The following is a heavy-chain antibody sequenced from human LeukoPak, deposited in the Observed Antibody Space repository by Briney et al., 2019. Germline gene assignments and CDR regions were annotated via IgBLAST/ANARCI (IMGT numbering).Heavy chain of an antibody. CDR1: GYTFTSYD. V-gene: IGHV1-8*03. CDR2: MNPNSGNT. D-gene: IGHD2-15*01. CDR3: ARRYCSGGSCYSGNWYFDL. Sequence: ASVKVSCKASGYTFTSYDINWVRQATGQGLEWMGWMNPNSGNTGYAQKFQGRVTITRNTSISTAYMELSSLRSEDTAVYYCARRYCSGGSCYSGNWYFDLWGRGTLVTVSS. J-gene: IGHJ2*01.